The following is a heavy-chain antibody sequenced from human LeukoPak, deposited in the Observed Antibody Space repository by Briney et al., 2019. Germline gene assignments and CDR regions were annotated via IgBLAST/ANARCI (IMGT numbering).Heavy chain of an antibody. Sequence: PGGSLRLSCAASGFTFSSYEMNWVRQAPGKGLEWVSYISSSGSTIYYADSVKGRFTISRDNAKNSLYLQMNSLRAEDTALYYCARTFYDISTGYYPTGYMDVWGKGTTVTVSS. CDR2: ISSSGSTI. D-gene: IGHD3-9*01. V-gene: IGHV3-48*03. CDR3: ARTFYDISTGYYPTGYMDV. J-gene: IGHJ6*03. CDR1: GFTFSSYE.